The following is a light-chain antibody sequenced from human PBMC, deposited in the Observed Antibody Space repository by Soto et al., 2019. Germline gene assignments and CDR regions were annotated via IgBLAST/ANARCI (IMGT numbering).Light chain of an antibody. V-gene: IGKV4-1*01. CDR1: QSVLDGSNGKNY. Sequence: DIVLTQSPDSLAVSLGERATINCKSSQSVLDGSNGKNYLAWYQQKPGQPPKLLIYWASTRESGVPDRFSGGGSGTDFTLAISSLQAEDVAVYYCQQYSRNTVTFGQGTRLEIK. J-gene: IGKJ5*01. CDR2: WAS. CDR3: QQYSRNTVT.